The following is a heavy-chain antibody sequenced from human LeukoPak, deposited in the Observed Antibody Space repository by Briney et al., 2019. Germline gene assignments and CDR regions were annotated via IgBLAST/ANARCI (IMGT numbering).Heavy chain of an antibody. CDR1: GFTFSSYW. CDR3: ARDRSYDFWSGYSTPDY. CDR2: IKQDGSEK. Sequence: GGSLRLSCAASGFTFSSYWMSWVRQAPGKGLEWVANIKQDGSEKYYADSVKGRFTISRDNSKNTLDLQMNSLRAEDTAVYYCARDRSYDFWSGYSTPDYWGQGTLVTVSS. J-gene: IGHJ4*02. V-gene: IGHV3-7*01. D-gene: IGHD3-3*01.